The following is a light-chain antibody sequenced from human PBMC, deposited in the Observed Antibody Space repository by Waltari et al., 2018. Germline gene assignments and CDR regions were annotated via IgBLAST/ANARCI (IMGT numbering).Light chain of an antibody. CDR1: QIITGP. V-gene: IGKV3-15*01. J-gene: IGKJ3*01. CDR2: GVS. CDR3: QQYHYSPPIP. Sequence: EVVMTQSPATLSVSPGARDNLSCMASQIITGPLAWYQQKPGQSPRLLIYGVSTRPTGIPASFSGSGSGTEFTLTISSLQSEDFAVYFCQQYHYSPPIPFGPGTQVDI.